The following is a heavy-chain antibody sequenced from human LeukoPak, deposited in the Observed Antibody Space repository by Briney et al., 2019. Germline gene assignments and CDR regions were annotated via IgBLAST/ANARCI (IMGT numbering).Heavy chain of an antibody. CDR1: GGSISSGGYY. Sequence: SETLSLTCTVSGGSISSGGYYWSWIRQHPGKGLEWIGYIYYSGSTYYNPSLKSRVTISVDTSKNQFSLKLSSVTAADTAVYYCARAKRVVVPAASPAEYFQHWGQGTLVTVSS. CDR2: IYYSGST. D-gene: IGHD2-2*01. CDR3: ARAKRVVVPAASPAEYFQH. V-gene: IGHV4-31*03. J-gene: IGHJ1*01.